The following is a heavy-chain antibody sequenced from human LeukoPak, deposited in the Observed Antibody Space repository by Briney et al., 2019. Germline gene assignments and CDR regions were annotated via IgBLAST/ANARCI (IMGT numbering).Heavy chain of an antibody. Sequence: SXXVSCKASGGTFISYAISWVRQAPGEGLEWMGGIIPIFGTANYAQKFQGRVTITADESTSTAYMELSSLRSEDTAVYYCARTGYYYYMDVWGKGTTVTVSS. CDR3: ARTGYYYYMDV. CDR1: GGTFISYA. V-gene: IGHV1-69*01. CDR2: IIPIFGTA. J-gene: IGHJ6*03.